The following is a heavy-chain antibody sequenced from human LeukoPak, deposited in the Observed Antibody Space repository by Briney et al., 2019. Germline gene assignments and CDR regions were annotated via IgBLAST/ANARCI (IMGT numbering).Heavy chain of an antibody. CDR3: ARDDSSGFYYVLDY. J-gene: IGHJ4*02. CDR2: ISSSSSYI. Sequence: GGTLRLSCAASGFTFSSYSMNWVRQAPGKGLEWVSSISSSSSYIYYADSVKGRFTISRDNAKNSLYLQMNSLRAEDTAVYYCARDDSSGFYYVLDYWGQGTLVTVPS. CDR1: GFTFSSYS. D-gene: IGHD3-22*01. V-gene: IGHV3-21*01.